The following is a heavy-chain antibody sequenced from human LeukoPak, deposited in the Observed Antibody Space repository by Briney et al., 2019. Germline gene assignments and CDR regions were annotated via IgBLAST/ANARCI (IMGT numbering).Heavy chain of an antibody. V-gene: IGHV4-59*01. J-gene: IGHJ4*02. CDR1: GCSISNYY. Sequence: SETLSLTCTVSGCSISNYYWSWIRQPPGKGLEWIGYIYYSGSTNYNPSLKSRVTISVDTSENQFSLKLSSVTAADTAVYYCARGFSSSWYYDYWGQGTLVTVSS. CDR3: ARGFSSSWYYDY. CDR2: IYYSGST. D-gene: IGHD6-13*01.